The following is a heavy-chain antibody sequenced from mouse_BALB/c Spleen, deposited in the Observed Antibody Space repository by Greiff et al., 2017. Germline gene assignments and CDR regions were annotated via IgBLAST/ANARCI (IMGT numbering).Heavy chain of an antibody. V-gene: IGHV1-15*01. CDR1: GYTFTDYE. CDR2: IDPETGGT. D-gene: IGHD1-2*01. CDR3: TRSITTATCYYYAMDY. J-gene: IGHJ4*01. Sequence: VQLQQSGAELVRPGASVTLSCKASGYTFTDYEMHWVKQTPVHGLEWIGAIDPETGGTAYNQKFKGKATLTADKSSSTAYMELRSLTSEDSAVYYCTRSITTATCYYYAMDYWGQGTSVTVSS.